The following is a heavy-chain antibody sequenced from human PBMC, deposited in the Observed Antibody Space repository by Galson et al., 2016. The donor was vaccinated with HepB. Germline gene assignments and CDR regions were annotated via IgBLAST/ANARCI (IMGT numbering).Heavy chain of an antibody. CDR3: AKDPQWTTSSRGAFDV. CDR2: ISGDGITT. D-gene: IGHD6-6*01. CDR1: GFTFSTYA. J-gene: IGHJ3*01. Sequence: SLRLSCAASGFTFSTYAMTWVRQSPGKGLEWVSTISGDGITTYYADSVKGRFTISRDISKNTLYLQLDSLRADDTALYYCAKDPQWTTSSRGAFDVWGQGTMLTVFS. V-gene: IGHV3-23*01.